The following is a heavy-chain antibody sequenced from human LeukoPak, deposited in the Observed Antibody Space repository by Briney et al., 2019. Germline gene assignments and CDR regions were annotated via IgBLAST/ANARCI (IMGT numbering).Heavy chain of an antibody. Sequence: AGGSLRLSCAASGFTFSSYAMSWVRQAPGKGLEWVSAISGSGGSTYYADSVKGRFTTSRDNSKNTLYLQMNSLRAEDTAVYYCAKDKGRVDILTGSPSYYYYYGMDVWGQGTTVTVSS. J-gene: IGHJ6*02. CDR1: GFTFSSYA. V-gene: IGHV3-23*01. CDR3: AKDKGRVDILTGSPSYYYYYGMDV. CDR2: ISGSGGST. D-gene: IGHD3-9*01.